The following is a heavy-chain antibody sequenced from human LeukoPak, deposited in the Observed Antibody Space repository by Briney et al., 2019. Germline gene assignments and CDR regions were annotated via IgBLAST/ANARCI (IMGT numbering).Heavy chain of an antibody. V-gene: IGHV3-9*01. Sequence: GRSLRLSCAASGFTFDDYAMHWVRQAPGKGLEWVSGISWNSGSIGYADSVKGRFTISRDNAKNSLYLQMNSLRAEDTALYYCAKDLGVSGSWYYFDYWGQGTLVTVSS. CDR3: AKDLGVSGSWYYFDY. CDR2: ISWNSGSI. D-gene: IGHD3-10*01. J-gene: IGHJ4*02. CDR1: GFTFDDYA.